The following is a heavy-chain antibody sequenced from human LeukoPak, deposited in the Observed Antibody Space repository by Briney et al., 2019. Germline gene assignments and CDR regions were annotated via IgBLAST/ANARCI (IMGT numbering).Heavy chain of an antibody. V-gene: IGHV4-34*01. J-gene: IGHJ1*01. CDR1: GGSFSGYY. D-gene: IGHD3-10*01. CDR2: INHSGST. Sequence: SETLSLTCAVYGGSFSGYYWSWIRQPPGKGLEWIGEINHSGSTNYNPSLKSRVTISVDTSKNQFSLKLSSVTAADTAVYYCARXPYKPMGFQHWGQGTLVTVSS. CDR3: ARXPYKPMGFQH.